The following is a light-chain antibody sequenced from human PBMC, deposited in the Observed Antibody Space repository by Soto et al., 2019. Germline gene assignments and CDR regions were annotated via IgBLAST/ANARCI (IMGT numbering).Light chain of an antibody. CDR3: QQYNSYST. Sequence: DIQLTQSPSFLSASLGDRVTITCRASQGISTYLAWYQQKPGKAPKLLIYDASSLESGVPSRFSGSGSGTEFTLTISSLQPDDFATYYCQQYNSYSTFGQGTKVDIK. CDR2: DAS. V-gene: IGKV1-9*01. CDR1: QGISTY. J-gene: IGKJ1*01.